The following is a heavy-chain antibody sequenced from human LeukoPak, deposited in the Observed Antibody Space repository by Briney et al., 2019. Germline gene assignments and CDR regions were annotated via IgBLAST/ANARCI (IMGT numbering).Heavy chain of an antibody. Sequence: PGGSLRLSCAASGFTFSSYAMSWARQAPGKGLEWVSAISGSGGSTYYADSVKGRFTISRDNSKNTLYLQMNSLRAEDTAVYYCAKGSPLGLWYYYYYMDVWGKGTTVTVSS. CDR1: GFTFSSYA. J-gene: IGHJ6*03. V-gene: IGHV3-23*01. CDR3: AKGSPLGLWYYYYYMDV. D-gene: IGHD4/OR15-4a*01. CDR2: ISGSGGST.